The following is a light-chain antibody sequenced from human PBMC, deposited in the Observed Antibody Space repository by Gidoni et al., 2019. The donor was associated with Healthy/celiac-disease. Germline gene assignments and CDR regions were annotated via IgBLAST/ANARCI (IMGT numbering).Light chain of an antibody. CDR3: GTWDSSLSAGGV. J-gene: IGLJ3*02. CDR2: DNN. Sequence: QSVLTQPPSVSAAPAQKVTIPCSGSSSNIGNNYVSWYQQLPGTAPKLLIYDNNKRPSGIPDRFSGSKSGTSATLGITGLQTGDEADYYCGTWDSSLSAGGVFGGGTKLTVL. V-gene: IGLV1-51*01. CDR1: SSNIGNNY.